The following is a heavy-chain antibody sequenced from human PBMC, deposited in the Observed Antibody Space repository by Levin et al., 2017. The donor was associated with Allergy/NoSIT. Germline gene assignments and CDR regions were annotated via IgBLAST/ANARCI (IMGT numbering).Heavy chain of an antibody. D-gene: IGHD1-26*01. CDR2: ISSSGSTI. CDR1: GFTFSSYE. J-gene: IGHJ6*02. Sequence: GGSLRLSCAASGFTFSSYEMNWVRQAPGKGLEWVSYISSSGSTIYYADSVKGRFTISRDNAKNSLYLQMNSLRAEDTAVYYCARAIRSWELLRGMDVWGQGTTVTVSS. CDR3: ARAIRSWELLRGMDV. V-gene: IGHV3-48*03.